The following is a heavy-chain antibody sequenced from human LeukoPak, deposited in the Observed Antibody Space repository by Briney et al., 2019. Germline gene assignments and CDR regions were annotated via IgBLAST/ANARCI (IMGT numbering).Heavy chain of an antibody. J-gene: IGHJ4*02. D-gene: IGHD6-19*01. CDR2: INPNSGGT. V-gene: IGHV1-2*02. Sequence: ASAKVSCKASGYTFTGYYMHWLRQAPGQGLEWMGWINPNSGGTNYAQKFQGRVTMTRDTSISTAYMELSRLRSDDTAVYYCARLGGWSHIDFDYWGQGTLVTVSS. CDR1: GYTFTGYY. CDR3: ARLGGWSHIDFDY.